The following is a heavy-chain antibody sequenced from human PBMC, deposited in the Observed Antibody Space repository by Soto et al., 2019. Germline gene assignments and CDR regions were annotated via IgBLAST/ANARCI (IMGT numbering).Heavy chain of an antibody. V-gene: IGHV4-4*02. D-gene: IGHD1-26*01. J-gene: IGHJ3*02. CDR1: VGSISTSNW. Sequence: NPSDTLSLTSVFSVGSISTSNWWSWVREPPGKGLEWIGEIYHSGVTNYNPSLKSRVTISVDTSKNQFSLKLGSVNAADTAVYYCARDGRYSGSYYHAFHIWGQGTTVIVSS. CDR2: IYHSGVT. CDR3: ARDGRYSGSYYHAFHI.